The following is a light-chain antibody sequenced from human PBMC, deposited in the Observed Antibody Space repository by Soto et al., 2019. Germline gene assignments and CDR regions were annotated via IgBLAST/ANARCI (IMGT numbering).Light chain of an antibody. CDR3: QQYNSYSPT. Sequence: DIQMTQSPSTLSASVGDRVTITCRASQSISVWLAWYQQKAGKAPNLLIYKASRLESGVPSRFSGSGSETEFTLTISGLQPGDSANYYCQQYNSYSPTFGQWTKVEVK. CDR1: QSISVW. CDR2: KAS. V-gene: IGKV1-5*03. J-gene: IGKJ1*01.